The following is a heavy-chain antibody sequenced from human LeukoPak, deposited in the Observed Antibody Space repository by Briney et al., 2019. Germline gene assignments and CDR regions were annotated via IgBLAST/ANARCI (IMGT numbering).Heavy chain of an antibody. Sequence: PGGSLRLSCAASGFTFSSYAMHWVRQAPGKGLEWVAVISYDGSNKYYADSVKGRFTISRDNSKNTLYLQMNSLRAEDTAVYYCARGRSGALDIWGQGTMVTVSS. J-gene: IGHJ3*02. CDR2: ISYDGSNK. CDR3: ARGRSGALDI. CDR1: GFTFSSYA. V-gene: IGHV3-30-3*01.